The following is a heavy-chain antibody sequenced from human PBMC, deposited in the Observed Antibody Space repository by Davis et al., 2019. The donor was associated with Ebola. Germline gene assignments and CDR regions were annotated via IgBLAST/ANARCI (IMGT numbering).Heavy chain of an antibody. Sequence: SETLSLTCTVSGGSSSSDDHSRGWIRQPPGKGLEWIGTIYYSGNTYYNPSLQSRVTISLDTSRNQFSLKLTSVTAADTAMYYCARPSKYSSDNSGYYWVHAYDVWGQGTMVTVSS. J-gene: IGHJ3*01. CDR3: ARPSKYSSDNSGYYWVHAYDV. CDR2: IYYSGNT. V-gene: IGHV4-39*01. CDR1: GGSSSSDDHS. D-gene: IGHD3-22*01.